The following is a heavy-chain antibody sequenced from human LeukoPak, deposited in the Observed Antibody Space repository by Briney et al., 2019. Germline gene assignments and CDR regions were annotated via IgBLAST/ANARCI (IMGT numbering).Heavy chain of an antibody. J-gene: IGHJ3*02. CDR3: ARDGYYYDSSGYYPPGAFDI. CDR1: GFTFSSYS. Sequence: GGSLRLSCAASGFTFSSYSMNWVRQAPGKGLEWLSSISSSSSYIYYADSVKGRFTISRDNAKNSLYLQMNSLRAEDTAVYYCARDGYYYDSSGYYPPGAFDIWGQGTMVTVSS. D-gene: IGHD3-22*01. CDR2: ISSSSSYI. V-gene: IGHV3-21*01.